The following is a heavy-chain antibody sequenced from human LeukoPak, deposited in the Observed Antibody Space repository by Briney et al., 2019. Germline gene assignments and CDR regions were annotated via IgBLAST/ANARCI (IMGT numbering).Heavy chain of an antibody. D-gene: IGHD3-3*01. V-gene: IGHV3-7*03. CDR1: GFTFSSYW. CDR3: AKTSTTIFGVVITYFDY. J-gene: IGHJ4*02. Sequence: AGGSLRLSCAASGFTFSSYWMSWVRQAPGKGLEWVANIKQDGSEKYYVDSVKGRFTISRDNAKNSLYLQMNSLRAEDTAVYYCAKTSTTIFGVVITYFDYWGQGTLVTVSS. CDR2: IKQDGSEK.